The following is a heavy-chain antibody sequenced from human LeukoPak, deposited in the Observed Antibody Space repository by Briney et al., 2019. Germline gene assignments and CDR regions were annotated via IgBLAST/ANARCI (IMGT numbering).Heavy chain of an antibody. Sequence: SETLSLTCTVSGGSISSYYWSWIRQPARKGLEWIGRIYTSGSTNYNPSLKSRVTMSVDTSKNQFSLKLSSVTAADTAVYYCAREPALWFGELFSSPYFDYWGQGTLVTVSS. D-gene: IGHD3-10*01. CDR1: GGSISSYY. J-gene: IGHJ4*02. CDR2: IYTSGST. V-gene: IGHV4-4*07. CDR3: AREPALWFGELFSSPYFDY.